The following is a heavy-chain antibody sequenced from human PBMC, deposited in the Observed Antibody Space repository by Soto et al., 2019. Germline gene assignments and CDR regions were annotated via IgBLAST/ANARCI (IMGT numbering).Heavy chain of an antibody. J-gene: IGHJ4*02. CDR1: GFTFSSYA. D-gene: IGHD6-19*01. CDR3: AKDEAYSSGWYYGLDY. V-gene: IGHV3-23*01. CDR2: ISGSGGST. Sequence: GGSLRLSCAASGFTFSSYAMSWVRQAPGKGLEWVSAISGSGGSTYYADSVKGRFTISRDNSKNTLYLQMNSLRAEDTAVYYCAKDEAYSSGWYYGLDYWGQGTLVTVSS.